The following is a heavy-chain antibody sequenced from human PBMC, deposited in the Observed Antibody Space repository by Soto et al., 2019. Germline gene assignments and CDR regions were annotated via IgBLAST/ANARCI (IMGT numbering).Heavy chain of an antibody. D-gene: IGHD5-12*01. Sequence: SETLSLTGSVSGASISGGSYYWSWVRQPPGKGLEWIGYIPSRGRPFYNPSLTSRGTISADSSKNQLSLQLTSVTAADTAVYYCVRDQYSGYDFALWGQGNLVTVSS. J-gene: IGHJ5*02. CDR2: IPSRGRP. CDR1: GASISGGSYY. V-gene: IGHV4-30-4*02. CDR3: VRDQYSGYDFAL.